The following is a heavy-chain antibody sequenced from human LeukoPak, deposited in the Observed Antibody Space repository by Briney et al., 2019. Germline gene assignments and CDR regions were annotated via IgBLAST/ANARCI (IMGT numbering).Heavy chain of an antibody. CDR2: INSKSRYI. CDR3: ARADSSSSRLDC. CDR1: GFTFSSYS. D-gene: IGHD6-6*01. J-gene: IGHJ4*02. V-gene: IGHV3-21*01. Sequence: GGSLRLSCAASGFTFSSYSMNWVRQAPGKGLEWVSSINSKSRYIYYADSLKGRFTISRDNGKNSVCLQMNSLRAEDTAVYFCARADSSSSRLDCWGQGTLVTVSS.